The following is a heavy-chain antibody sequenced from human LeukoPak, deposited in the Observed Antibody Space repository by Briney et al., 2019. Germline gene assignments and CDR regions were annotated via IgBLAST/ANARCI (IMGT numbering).Heavy chain of an antibody. J-gene: IGHJ5*02. CDR1: GGSISTSSYY. Sequence: SETLSLTCTVSGGSISTSSYYWGWIRLPPGKRLEWIGTIYYGGSTYYSPSLKSRVTISVDTSKNQFSLKLSSVTAADTAVYYCARGRSIAARLRWFDPWGQGTLVTVSS. CDR3: ARGRSIAARLRWFDP. D-gene: IGHD6-6*01. CDR2: IYYGGST. V-gene: IGHV4-39*07.